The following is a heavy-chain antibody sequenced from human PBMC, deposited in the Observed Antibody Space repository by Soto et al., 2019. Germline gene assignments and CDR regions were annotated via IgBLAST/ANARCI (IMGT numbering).Heavy chain of an antibody. CDR2: SIPIFGTA. Sequence: GASVKVSCKASGGTFSSYAISWVRQAPGQGLEWMGGSIPIFGTANYAQKFQGRVTITADESTSTAYMELSSLRSEDTAVYYCARVDCSSTSCYSWFSTGYYYYGMDVWGQGTTVTVSS. D-gene: IGHD2-2*01. J-gene: IGHJ6*02. V-gene: IGHV1-69*13. CDR3: ARVDCSSTSCYSWFSTGYYYYGMDV. CDR1: GGTFSSYA.